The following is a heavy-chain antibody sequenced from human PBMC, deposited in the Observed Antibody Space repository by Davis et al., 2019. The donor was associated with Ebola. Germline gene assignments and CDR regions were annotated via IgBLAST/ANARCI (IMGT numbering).Heavy chain of an antibody. Sequence: ASVKVSCKASGYTFTAYYMHWVRQAPGQGLEWMGWINPNSGGTNYAQKFQGRVTMTRDTSISTAYMELSRLRSDDTAVYYCARPYCTNGVCYTAFDYWGQGTLVTVSS. CDR1: GYTFTAYY. CDR3: ARPYCTNGVCYTAFDY. D-gene: IGHD2-8*01. V-gene: IGHV1-2*02. CDR2: INPNSGGT. J-gene: IGHJ4*02.